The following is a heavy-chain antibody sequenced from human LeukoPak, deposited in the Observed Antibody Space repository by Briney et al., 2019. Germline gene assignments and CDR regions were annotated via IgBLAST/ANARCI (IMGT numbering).Heavy chain of an antibody. CDR1: GFSLSTSGMC. CDR3: ARFLDWEYYFDY. CDR2: IDWDDDK. V-gene: IGHV2-70*11. J-gene: IGHJ4*02. D-gene: IGHD3-9*01. Sequence: SGPALVKPTQTLTLTCTFSGFSLSTSGMCVSWIRQPPGKALEWLARIDWDDDKYYSTSLKTRLTISKDTSKNQVVLTMTNMDPVDTATYYCARFLDWEYYFDYWGRGTLVTVSS.